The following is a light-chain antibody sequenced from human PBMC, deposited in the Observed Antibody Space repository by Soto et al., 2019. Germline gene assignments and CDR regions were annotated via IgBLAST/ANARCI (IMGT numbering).Light chain of an antibody. V-gene: IGKV3-15*01. CDR1: ETVRTN. CDR2: GAS. J-gene: IGKJ2*01. CDR3: QQYYNWPAYT. Sequence: IVMTQSPVTLSVSPGERVTLSCRASETVRTNLAWFQQKPGQTPRLLIFGASTRATGIPTRFTGSGSVTEFTLTIDSLQSEDLAVYYCQQYYNWPAYTFGQGTKREI.